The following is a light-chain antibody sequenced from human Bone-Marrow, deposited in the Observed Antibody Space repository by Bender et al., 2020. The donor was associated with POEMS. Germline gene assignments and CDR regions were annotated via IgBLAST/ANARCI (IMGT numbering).Light chain of an antibody. J-gene: IGLJ2*01. V-gene: IGLV2-11*01. CDR3: QSYDSSLSAVF. CDR1: SGDVDAYDF. Sequence: QSALTQPRSVSGSPGQSITISCAGTSGDVDAYDFVSWYQQHPGKAPKLIIYDVTKRPSGVPDRFSGSKSGNTASLTISGLQAEDEADYYCQSYDSSLSAVFFGGGSKLSVL. CDR2: DVT.